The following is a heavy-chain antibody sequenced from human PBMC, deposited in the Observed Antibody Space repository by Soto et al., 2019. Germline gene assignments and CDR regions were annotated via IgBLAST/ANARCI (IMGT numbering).Heavy chain of an antibody. J-gene: IGHJ4*02. CDR3: GRCVRVNNVFG. V-gene: IGHV3-7*01. D-gene: IGHD3-16*01. CDR1: GFRFISYW. CDR2: INEDGSAT. Sequence: GGSLRLSCGASGFRFISYWMDWFRQAPGKGLEWVANINEDGSATNCVDSVNGRFTISRDNAKNALFLQMNNLRDEDTAVYYCGRCVRVNNVFGWGQGTMVAV.